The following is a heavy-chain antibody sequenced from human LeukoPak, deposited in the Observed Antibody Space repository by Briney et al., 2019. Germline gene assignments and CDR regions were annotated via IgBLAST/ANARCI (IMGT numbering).Heavy chain of an antibody. CDR3: ATVGGSCSSSNCFAYFAY. D-gene: IGHD2-2*01. CDR1: GLTISNSA. Sequence: PGGSLRLSCAASGLTISNSAMTWVRQAPGKGLDWVSIITDNGAHTFYADSVKGRFTISRDTSENTLYLQMNSLRADDTAVYYCATVGGSCSSSNCFAYFAYWGQGTLLTVSS. J-gene: IGHJ4*02. V-gene: IGHV3-23*01. CDR2: ITDNGAHT.